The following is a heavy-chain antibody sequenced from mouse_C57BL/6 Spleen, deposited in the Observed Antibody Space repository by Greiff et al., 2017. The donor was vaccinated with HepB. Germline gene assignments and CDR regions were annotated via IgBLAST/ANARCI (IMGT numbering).Heavy chain of an antibody. CDR1: GFTFSSYA. Sequence: DVQLVESGGGLVKPGGSLKLSCAASGFTFSSYAMSWVRQTPEKRLEWVATISDGGSYTYYPDNVKGRFTISRDNAKNNLYLQMSHLKSEDTAMYYCARDGRTGVTSYAMDDWGQGTSVTVSS. CDR3: ARDGRTGVTSYAMDD. D-gene: IGHD2-2*01. CDR2: ISDGGSYT. V-gene: IGHV5-4*01. J-gene: IGHJ4*01.